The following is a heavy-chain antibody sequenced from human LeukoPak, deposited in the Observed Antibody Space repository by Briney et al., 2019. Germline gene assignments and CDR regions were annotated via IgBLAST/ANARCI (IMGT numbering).Heavy chain of an antibody. CDR1: GGSITSRHW. CDR3: ARDRGDTATIDY. D-gene: IGHD5-18*01. J-gene: IGHJ4*02. Sequence: PSGTLSLTCAVSGGSITSRHWWSWVRQPPGKGLEWIGEIYHSGSTNYNPSLESRVTISLDKSKNQFSLELSSVTAADTAVYYCARDRGDTATIDYWGQGTLVTVSS. CDR2: IYHSGST. V-gene: IGHV4-4*02.